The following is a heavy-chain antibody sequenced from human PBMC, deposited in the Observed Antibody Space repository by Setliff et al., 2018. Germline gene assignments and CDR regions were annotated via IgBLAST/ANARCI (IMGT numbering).Heavy chain of an antibody. CDR3: ARSRLYGGWFDP. D-gene: IGHD4-17*01. V-gene: IGHV1-2*02. J-gene: IGHJ5*02. Sequence: ASVKVSCKASGYTFTGYFIHWVRQAPGQGLEWMGWINPNSGGTNYAQKFQGRVTMTRDTSISTAYMELSRLRSDDTAVYSCARSRLYGGWFDPWGQGNLVTVSS. CDR1: GYTFTGYF. CDR2: INPNSGGT.